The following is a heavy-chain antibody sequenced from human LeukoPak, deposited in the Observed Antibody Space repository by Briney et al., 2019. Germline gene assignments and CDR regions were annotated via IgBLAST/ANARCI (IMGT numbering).Heavy chain of an antibody. CDR1: RFTFSSYA. CDR2: IRGSGGGP. D-gene: IGHD6-19*01. CDR3: AKFSQWLEKYGRNDY. J-gene: IGHJ4*02. V-gene: IGHV3-23*01. Sequence: GGSLTLSCAASRFTFSSYAMSWVRQAPGKGREWVSGIRGSGGGPEYADSVKGRFTISRDNSKDTLYLQMNSLRPDDTAVYYCAKFSQWLEKYGRNDYWGQGTLVTVS.